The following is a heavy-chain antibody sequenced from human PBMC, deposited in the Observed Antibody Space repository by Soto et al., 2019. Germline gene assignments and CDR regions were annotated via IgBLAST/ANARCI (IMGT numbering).Heavy chain of an antibody. Sequence: HPGGSLRLSCAASGFTFSSYAMSWVRQAPGKGLEWVSAISGSGGSTYYADSVKGRFTISRDNSKNTLYLQMNSLRAEDTAVYYCAKMRQTTVVTSEYFQHWGQGTLVTVSS. CDR1: GFTFSSYA. D-gene: IGHD4-17*01. J-gene: IGHJ1*01. CDR2: ISGSGGST. CDR3: AKMRQTTVVTSEYFQH. V-gene: IGHV3-23*01.